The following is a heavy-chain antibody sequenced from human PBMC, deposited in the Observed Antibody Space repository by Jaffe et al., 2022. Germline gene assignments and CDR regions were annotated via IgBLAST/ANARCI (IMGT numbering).Heavy chain of an antibody. CDR2: ISYDGSNK. Sequence: QVQLVESGGGVVQPGRSLRLSCAASGFTFSSYGMHWVRQAPGKGLEWVAVISYDGSNKYYADSVKGRFTISRDNSKNTLYLQMNSLRAEDTAVYYCAKDPSYYDFWSGYYTGRSLGGNFDYWGQGTLVTVSS. CDR3: AKDPSYYDFWSGYYTGRSLGGNFDY. V-gene: IGHV3-30*18. J-gene: IGHJ4*02. CDR1: GFTFSSYG. D-gene: IGHD3-3*01.